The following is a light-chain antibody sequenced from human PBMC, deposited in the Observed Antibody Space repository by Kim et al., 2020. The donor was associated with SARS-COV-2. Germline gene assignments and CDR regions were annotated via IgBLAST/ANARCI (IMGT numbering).Light chain of an antibody. CDR2: DTS. V-gene: IGKV1-39*01. Sequence: SVSVGDRFTITCRASQSINTYLNWYYQIPGKAPELLIFDTSSLQSGVPSRFSGSGSGTDFTLTISSLQPEDSGTYFCQQSHRTPYTFGQGTKLEIK. J-gene: IGKJ2*01. CDR3: QQSHRTPYT. CDR1: QSINTY.